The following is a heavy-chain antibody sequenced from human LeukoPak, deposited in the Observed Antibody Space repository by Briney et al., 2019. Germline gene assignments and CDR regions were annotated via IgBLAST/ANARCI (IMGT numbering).Heavy chain of an antibody. D-gene: IGHD3-16*02. CDR2: IRYDGSNK. Sequence: GGSLRLSCAASGFTFSSYGMHWVRQAPGKGLEWVAFIRYDGSNKYYADSVKGRFTISRDNSKNTLYLQMNSLRAEDTAVYYCAKDYDYVWGSYRPYYFDHWGQGTLVTVSS. J-gene: IGHJ4*02. V-gene: IGHV3-30*02. CDR1: GFTFSSYG. CDR3: AKDYDYVWGSYRPYYFDH.